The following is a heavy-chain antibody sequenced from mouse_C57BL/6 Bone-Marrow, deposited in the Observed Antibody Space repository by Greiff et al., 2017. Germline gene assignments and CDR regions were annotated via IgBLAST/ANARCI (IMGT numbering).Heavy chain of an antibody. CDR1: GYTFTGYW. V-gene: IGHV1-9*01. D-gene: IGHD1-1*01. Sequence: QVQLQQSGAELMKPGASVKLSCKATGYTFTGYWIEWVKQRPGHGLEWIGEILPGSGSTNYNEKFKGKATFTADKSSNTAYMQISSLTAEDSAIYYCARRRAVGDWYFDVWGTGTTVTVSS. J-gene: IGHJ1*03. CDR3: ARRRAVGDWYFDV. CDR2: ILPGSGST.